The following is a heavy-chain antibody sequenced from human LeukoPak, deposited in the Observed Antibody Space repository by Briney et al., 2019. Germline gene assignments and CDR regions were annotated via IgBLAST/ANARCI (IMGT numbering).Heavy chain of an antibody. CDR3: ATLRRCSSTSCYTGYYYGMDV. V-gene: IGHV3-23*01. CDR1: GFTFSSYA. CDR2: ISGSGGST. D-gene: IGHD2-2*02. J-gene: IGHJ6*02. Sequence: GGSLRLSCAASGFTFSSYAMSWVRQASGKGVEWVSAISGSGGSTYYADSVKGRFTISRDNSKNTLYLQMNSLRAEDTAVYYCATLRRCSSTSCYTGYYYGMDVWGQGTTVTVSS.